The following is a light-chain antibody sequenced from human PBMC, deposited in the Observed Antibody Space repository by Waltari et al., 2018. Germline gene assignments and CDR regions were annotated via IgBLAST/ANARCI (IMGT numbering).Light chain of an antibody. J-gene: IGLJ3*02. V-gene: IGLV2-14*03. CDR2: DVR. Sequence: QSALTQPASVSGSPGQSITISCTGTNSAVGAYNYFSWYQQHPRQVPKLIIYDVRSRPSGVSDRFSGFKSGNTASLTISGLQAEDEADYYCSSYTNYNTRVFGGGTKLTVL. CDR3: SSYTNYNTRV. CDR1: NSAVGAYNY.